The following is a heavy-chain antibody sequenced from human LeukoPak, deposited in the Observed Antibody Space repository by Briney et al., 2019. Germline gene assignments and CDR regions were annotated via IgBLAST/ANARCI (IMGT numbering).Heavy chain of an antibody. J-gene: IGHJ4*02. CDR1: GFTFSSYS. V-gene: IGHV3-48*01. D-gene: IGHD3-10*01. CDR3: AKWDYYGSGSPA. CDR2: ISSSSSTI. Sequence: GGSLRLSCAASGFTFSSYSMNWVRQAPGKGLEWVSYISSSSSTIYYADSAKGRFTISRDNAKNSLYLQMNSLRAEDTAVYYCAKWDYYGSGSPAWGQGTLVTVSS.